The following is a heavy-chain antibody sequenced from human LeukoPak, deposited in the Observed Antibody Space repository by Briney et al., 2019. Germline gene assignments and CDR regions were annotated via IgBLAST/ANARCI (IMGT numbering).Heavy chain of an antibody. Sequence: GGSLRLSCAASGFTFSSYSMNWVRQAPGKGLEWVSYISSSSSTIYYADSVKGRFTISRDNAENSLYLQMNSLRAEDTAVYYCARDPRGVYDPRPYYFDYWGQGTLVTVSS. CDR1: GFTFSSYS. V-gene: IGHV3-48*01. J-gene: IGHJ4*02. CDR3: ARDPRGVYDPRPYYFDY. CDR2: ISSSSSTI. D-gene: IGHD5/OR15-5a*01.